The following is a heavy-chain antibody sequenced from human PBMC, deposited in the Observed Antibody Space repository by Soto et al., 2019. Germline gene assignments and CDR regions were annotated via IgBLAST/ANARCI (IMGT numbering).Heavy chain of an antibody. D-gene: IGHD4-17*01. J-gene: IGHJ4*02. CDR3: ARALDDYGDFFDY. CDR1: GGSISSGGYS. Sequence: PSETLSLTCAVSGGSISSGGYSGSWIRQPPGKGLEWIGYIYHSGSTYYNPSLKSRVTISVDRSKNQFSLKLSSVTAADTAVYYCARALDDYGDFFDYWGQGTLVTVSS. V-gene: IGHV4-30-2*01. CDR2: IYHSGST.